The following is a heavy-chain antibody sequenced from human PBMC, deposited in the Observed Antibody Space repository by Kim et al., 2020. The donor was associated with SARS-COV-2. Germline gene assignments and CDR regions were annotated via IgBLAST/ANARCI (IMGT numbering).Heavy chain of an antibody. J-gene: IGHJ3*02. CDR3: ARGAAADAFDI. D-gene: IGHD6-13*01. CDR2: I. Sequence: IYTPESSKGRFNVSRDYAKNSLYLQMNSLGAEDTAVYYCARGAAADAFDIWGQGTVVTVSS. V-gene: IGHV3-21*01.